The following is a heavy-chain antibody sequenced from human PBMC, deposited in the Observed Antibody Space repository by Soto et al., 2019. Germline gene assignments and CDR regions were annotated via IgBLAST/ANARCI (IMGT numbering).Heavy chain of an antibody. V-gene: IGHV4-34*01. CDR2: INHSGST. CDR1: GGSFSGYY. CDR3: SRGDNVVVPAGLLIIYYYYYMDV. D-gene: IGHD2-2*01. Sequence: QVQLQQWGAGLLKPSETLSLTCAVYGGSFSGYYWSWIRQPPGKGLEWIGEINHSGSTNYNPSLKRRGTITVDASKNQFSLMLISVAAAAAAVDYYSRGDNVVVPAGLLIIYYYYYMDVWGKGTTVTVSS. J-gene: IGHJ6*03.